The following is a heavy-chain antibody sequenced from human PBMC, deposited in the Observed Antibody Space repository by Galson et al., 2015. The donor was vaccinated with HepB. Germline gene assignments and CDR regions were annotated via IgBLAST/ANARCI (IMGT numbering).Heavy chain of an antibody. CDR2: LSGYDGST. D-gene: IGHD1-7*01. CDR1: GYSFTNYG. J-gene: IGHJ6*02. V-gene: IGHV1-18*01. Sequence: SVKVSCKASGYSFTNYGLSWVRQAPGQGLEWMGWLSGYDGSTNYAQKFQGRVTMTTDTSTGTAYLELRSLRSDDTAVYYCARDSRPELHLNAYYSYGMDVWGQGTTVIVSS. CDR3: ARDSRPELHLNAYYSYGMDV.